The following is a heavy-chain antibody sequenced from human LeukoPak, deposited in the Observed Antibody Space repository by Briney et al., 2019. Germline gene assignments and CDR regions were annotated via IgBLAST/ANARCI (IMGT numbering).Heavy chain of an antibody. J-gene: IGHJ6*02. D-gene: IGHD6-19*01. CDR3: AKDRRTSGWNGDYYYGLDV. CDR2: ISGDGYST. V-gene: IGHV3-43*02. Sequence: GGSLRLSCAASGFTFDDYGMHWVRQAPGKGLEWVSFISGDGYSTYYADPVKGRSTISRDNSKDALYLQMNSLTTEDTAIYYCAKDRRTSGWNGDYYYGLDVWGQGTTVIVSS. CDR1: GFTFDDYG.